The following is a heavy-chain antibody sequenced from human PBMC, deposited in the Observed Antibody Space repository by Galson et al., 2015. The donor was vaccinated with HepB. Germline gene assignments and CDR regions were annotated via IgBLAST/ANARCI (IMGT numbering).Heavy chain of an antibody. CDR2: IYYSEST. CDR1: GISIRSSTYY. V-gene: IGHV4-39*01. D-gene: IGHD6-13*01. CDR3: ARGGSSWKEGRWFDP. Sequence: ETLSLTCTVSGISIRSSTYYWGWIRQPPGKGLEWIGTIYYSESTYYHPSLKSRVSISLDTSKNQFSLKLTSMTAADTGVYYCARGGSSWKEGRWFDPWGQGTLVTVSS. J-gene: IGHJ5*02.